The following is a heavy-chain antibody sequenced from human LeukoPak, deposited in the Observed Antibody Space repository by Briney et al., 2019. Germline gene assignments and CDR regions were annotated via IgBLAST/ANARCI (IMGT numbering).Heavy chain of an antibody. Sequence: SETLSLTCAVSGGSFSGHYWNWIRQPPGKGLEWIGEINHGGSTNYNPSLKSRVTISVDTSKNQFSLKLSSVTAADTAVYYCARTTEAHSWRTRYYDYYMDVWGKGTTVTVSS. CDR2: INHGGST. D-gene: IGHD6-13*01. V-gene: IGHV4-34*01. J-gene: IGHJ6*03. CDR1: GGSFSGHY. CDR3: ARTTEAHSWRTRYYDYYMDV.